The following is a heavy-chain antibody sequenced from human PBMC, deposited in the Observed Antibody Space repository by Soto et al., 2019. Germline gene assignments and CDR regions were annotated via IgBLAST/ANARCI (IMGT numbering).Heavy chain of an antibody. J-gene: IGHJ3*02. D-gene: IGHD1-26*01. CDR1: GGSISSGSYY. Sequence: SETLSLTCTVSGGSISSGSYYWSWIRQPPGKGLEWIGYIYYSGSTNYNPSLKSRVTISVDTSKNQFSLKLSSVTAADTAVYYCARDGVGATTNDAFDIWGQGTMVTVSS. V-gene: IGHV4-61*01. CDR3: ARDGVGATTNDAFDI. CDR2: IYYSGST.